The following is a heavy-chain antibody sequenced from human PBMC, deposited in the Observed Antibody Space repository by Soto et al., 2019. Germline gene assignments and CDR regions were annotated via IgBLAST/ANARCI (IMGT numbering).Heavy chain of an antibody. J-gene: IGHJ6*03. V-gene: IGHV4-31*03. Sequence: SETLSLTCTVSGGSISSGGYYWSWIRQHPGKGLEWIGYIYYSGSTYYNPSLKSRVTISVDTSKNQFSLKLSSVTAADTAVYYCARGGQRYSSGWSREDYYYYYMDVWGKGTTVTVSS. CDR3: ARGGQRYSSGWSREDYYYYYMDV. D-gene: IGHD6-19*01. CDR2: IYYSGST. CDR1: GGSISSGGYY.